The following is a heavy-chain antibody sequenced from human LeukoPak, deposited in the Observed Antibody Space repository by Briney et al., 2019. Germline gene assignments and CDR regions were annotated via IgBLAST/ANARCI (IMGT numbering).Heavy chain of an antibody. V-gene: IGHV1-18*01. Sequence: ASVKVSCKASGYTFTSYGISWVRQAPGQGLEWMGWISAYNGNTNYAQKLQGRVTMTRNTSISTAYMELSSLRSEDTAVYYCARVSDIVVVTAEYYFDYWGQGTLVTVSS. D-gene: IGHD2-21*02. CDR1: GYTFTSYG. CDR3: ARVSDIVVVTAEYYFDY. J-gene: IGHJ4*02. CDR2: ISAYNGNT.